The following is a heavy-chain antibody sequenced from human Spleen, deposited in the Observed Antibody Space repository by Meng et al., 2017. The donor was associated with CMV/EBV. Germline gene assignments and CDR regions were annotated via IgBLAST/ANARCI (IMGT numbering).Heavy chain of an antibody. CDR2: ICHSGTT. Sequence: SETLSLTCTVSGGSVSSGSYYWSWIRQPPGKGLEWIGSICHSGTTYYNPSLKRRVTVSVDTSNSQFFLRLSSVTAADTAVYYCARVKGTTGPAYYFDYWGRGTLVTVSS. CDR1: GGSVSSGSYY. D-gene: IGHD1-1*01. V-gene: IGHV4-61*01. CDR3: ARVKGTTGPAYYFDY. J-gene: IGHJ4*02.